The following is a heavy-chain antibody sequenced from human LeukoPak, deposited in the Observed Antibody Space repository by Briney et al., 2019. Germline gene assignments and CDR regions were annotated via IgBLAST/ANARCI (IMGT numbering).Heavy chain of an antibody. CDR2: ISGSGGST. CDR3: AKDVFRKVVPAAPYDY. Sequence: GGSVRLSCAASGCTFSSYAMSWVRQAPGKGLEWVSAISGSGGSTYYADSVKGRFTISRDNSKNTLYLQMNSLRAEDTAVYYCAKDVFRKVVPAAPYDYWGQGTLVTVSS. CDR1: GCTFSSYA. J-gene: IGHJ4*02. D-gene: IGHD2-2*01. V-gene: IGHV3-23*01.